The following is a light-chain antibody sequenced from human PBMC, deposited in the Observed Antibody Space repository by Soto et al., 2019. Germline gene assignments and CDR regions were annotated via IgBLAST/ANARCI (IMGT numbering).Light chain of an antibody. J-gene: IGLJ3*02. CDR3: TAWDGSQNVRV. CDR1: STDIGDYNY. Sequence: QSALTQPPSASGSPGQSVTIPCSGTSTDIGDYNYVSWYQQHPGKVPKLILYEVSKRPSGVSDRFSGSKSGDTASLTVSGLQSEDEADYYCTAWDGSQNVRVFGGGTKLTVL. CDR2: EVS. V-gene: IGLV2-8*01.